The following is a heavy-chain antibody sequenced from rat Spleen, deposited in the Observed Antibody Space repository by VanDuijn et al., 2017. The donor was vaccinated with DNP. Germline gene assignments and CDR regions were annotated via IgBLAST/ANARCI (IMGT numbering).Heavy chain of an antibody. CDR3: ARQGYGSYGWYFDF. V-gene: IGHV5-22*01. J-gene: IGHJ1*01. CDR1: GFTFNDYN. CDR2: ISYEGSST. Sequence: EVELVESGGDLVQPGGSLKLSCAASGFTFNDYNMAWVRQAPKKGLEWVASISYEGSSTYYGDSVKGRFTISRDNAKSTLYLQMNSLRSEDTATYYCARQGYGSYGWYFDFWGPGTMVTVSS. D-gene: IGHD1-3*01.